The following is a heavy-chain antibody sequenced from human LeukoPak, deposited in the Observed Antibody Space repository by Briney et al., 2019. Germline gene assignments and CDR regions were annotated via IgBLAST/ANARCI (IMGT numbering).Heavy chain of an antibody. V-gene: IGHV3-74*01. CDR1: GFTFSSYW. J-gene: IGHJ3*02. CDR3: AKNYYGSGSYYNAGAFDI. Sequence: GGSLRHSCAASGFTFSSYWMHWVRQAPGKGLVWVSRINTDGSSTSYADSVKGRFTISRDNAKNTLYLQMNSLRAEDTAVYYCAKNYYGSGSYYNAGAFDIWRQGTMVTVSS. D-gene: IGHD3-10*01. CDR2: INTDGSST.